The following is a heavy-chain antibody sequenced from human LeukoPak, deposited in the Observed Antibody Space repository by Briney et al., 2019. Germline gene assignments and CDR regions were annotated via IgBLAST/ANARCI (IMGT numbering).Heavy chain of an antibody. CDR2: INPSGGST. Sequence: ASVKVSCKASGYTFTSYYMHWVRQAPGQGLEWMGIINPSGGSTSYAQKFQGRVTMTRDTSTSTVYMELSSLRSEDTAVYYCAREIGYYGSGSSFDYWGQGTLVTVSS. J-gene: IGHJ4*02. CDR3: AREIGYYGSGSSFDY. CDR1: GYTFTSYY. D-gene: IGHD3-10*01. V-gene: IGHV1-46*01.